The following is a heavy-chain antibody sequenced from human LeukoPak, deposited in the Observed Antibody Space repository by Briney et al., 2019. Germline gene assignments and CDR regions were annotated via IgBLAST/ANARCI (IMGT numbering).Heavy chain of an antibody. CDR2: ISWNSGNI. Sequence: GRSLRLSCAASGFTFDDYAMHWVRQAPGKGLEWVSGISWNSGNIGYADSVKGRFTISRDNAKNSLYLQMNSLRAEDTALYYCAKDMMPHYYDSSGYSYWGQGTLVTVSS. CDR1: GFTFDDYA. V-gene: IGHV3-9*01. J-gene: IGHJ4*02. D-gene: IGHD3-22*01. CDR3: AKDMMPHYYDSSGYSY.